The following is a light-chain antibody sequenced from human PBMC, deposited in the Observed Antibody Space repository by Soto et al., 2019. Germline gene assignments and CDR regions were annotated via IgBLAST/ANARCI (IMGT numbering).Light chain of an antibody. CDR2: DAS. V-gene: IGKV1-5*01. Sequence: DIQMTQSPSSVSASVGDRVTITCRASQNIRSRLAWFQQKPGKAPNLLIYDASSLESGIPQRFSGSGSGTEFTLTISSLQTDDFSTYYCQQYHSYWTFGQGTKVDI. J-gene: IGKJ1*01. CDR1: QNIRSR. CDR3: QQYHSYWT.